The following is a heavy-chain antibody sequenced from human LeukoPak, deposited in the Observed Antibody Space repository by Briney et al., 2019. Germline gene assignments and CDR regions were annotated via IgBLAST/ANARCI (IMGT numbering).Heavy chain of an antibody. D-gene: IGHD3-10*01. V-gene: IGHV3-23*01. J-gene: IGHJ6*02. Sequence: PGGSLRLSCAASGFTFSSYAMSWVRQAPGKGLEWVSAISGSGGSTYYADSVKGRFTISRDNSKNTLYLQMNSLRAEDTAVYYCAKDQFSGSYYKGYYYGMDVWGQGTTVTVSS. CDR1: GFTFSSYA. CDR2: ISGSGGST. CDR3: AKDQFSGSYYKGYYYGMDV.